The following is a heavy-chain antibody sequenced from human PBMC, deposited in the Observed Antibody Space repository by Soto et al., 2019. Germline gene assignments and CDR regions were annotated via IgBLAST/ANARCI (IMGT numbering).Heavy chain of an antibody. V-gene: IGHV1-69*13. CDR3: ARARVGGATHDAFDI. CDR1: GGTFSSYA. J-gene: IGHJ3*02. Sequence: ASVQVSCKASGGTFSSYAISCARQAPGQGLEWKGGIIPIFGTANYAQKFQGRVTITADESTSTAYMELSSLRSEDTAVYYCARARVGGATHDAFDIWGQGTMVTVSS. D-gene: IGHD1-26*01. CDR2: IIPIFGTA.